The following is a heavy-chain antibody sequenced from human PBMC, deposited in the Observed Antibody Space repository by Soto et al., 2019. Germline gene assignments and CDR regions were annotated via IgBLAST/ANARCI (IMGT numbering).Heavy chain of an antibody. J-gene: IGHJ6*02. D-gene: IGHD2-2*01. V-gene: IGHV3-15*07. CDR1: GFTFTNAW. Sequence: EVQLVESGGGLVKPGVSLRLSCAASGFTFTNAWMNWVRQAPGKGLEWVGRIKSKTDGGTADYAAPVKGRFTISRDDSRTTLYLQMNSLKAEDTAVYCCTPGGVPAAAKGYYYYAMDVWGPGTTVTVSS. CDR3: TPGGVPAAAKGYYYYAMDV. CDR2: IKSKTDGGTA.